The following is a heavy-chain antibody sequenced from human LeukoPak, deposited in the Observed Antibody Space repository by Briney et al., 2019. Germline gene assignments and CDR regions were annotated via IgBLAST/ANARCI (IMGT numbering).Heavy chain of an antibody. Sequence: ASVKVSCNASGYTFTSYYMHWVRQAPGQGLELMGIINPSGGSTSYAQKFQGRVTMTRDMSTSTFYLELSSLRSEDTTVYYCARDSRHITMVRGVIGDYWGQGTLVTVSS. CDR3: ARDSRHITMVRGVIGDY. J-gene: IGHJ4*02. CDR1: GYTFTSYY. V-gene: IGHV1-46*01. D-gene: IGHD3-10*01. CDR2: INPSGGST.